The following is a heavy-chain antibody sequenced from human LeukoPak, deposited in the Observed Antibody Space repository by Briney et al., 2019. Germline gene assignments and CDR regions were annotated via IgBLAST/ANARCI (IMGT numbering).Heavy chain of an antibody. Sequence: GGSLRLSCAASGFTFSSYSMNWVRQAPGKGLEWVAVIWYDGSNKYYADSVKGRFTISRDNSKNTLYLQMNSLRAEDTAVYYCARDGSGRGLDYWGQGTLVTVSS. J-gene: IGHJ4*02. CDR2: IWYDGSNK. V-gene: IGHV3-33*08. CDR1: GFTFSSYS. D-gene: IGHD3-10*01. CDR3: ARDGSGRGLDY.